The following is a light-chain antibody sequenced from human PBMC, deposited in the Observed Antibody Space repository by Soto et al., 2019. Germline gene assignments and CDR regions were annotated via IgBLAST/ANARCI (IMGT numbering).Light chain of an antibody. CDR3: QQYHYFPYT. V-gene: IGKV1-5*03. CDR2: KAS. Sequence: DVQMTQSPSTLSASVGDRVTITCRASQSISSWLAGYQQKPGKAPKLLIYKASSLESGAPSRFSGSGSGTEFTLTVSSLQSDDFATYYCQQYHYFPYTFGQGTNLEIK. J-gene: IGKJ2*01. CDR1: QSISSW.